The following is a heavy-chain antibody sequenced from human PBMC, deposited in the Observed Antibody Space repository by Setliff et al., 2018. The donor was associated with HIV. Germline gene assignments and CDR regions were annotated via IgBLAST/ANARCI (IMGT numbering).Heavy chain of an antibody. CDR3: ARGHPIVPTGLVSFYFDH. Sequence: GTLSLTCAVSGGSISISNWWSWVRQPPGKGLEWIGEIYHSGSTNYNPSLKSRVTISIDRSKNQFSLKLSSMTAADPSVYYCARGHPIVPTGLVSFYFDHWGQGTLVTVSS. J-gene: IGHJ4*02. D-gene: IGHD2-2*01. V-gene: IGHV4-4*02. CDR1: GGSISISNW. CDR2: IYHSGST.